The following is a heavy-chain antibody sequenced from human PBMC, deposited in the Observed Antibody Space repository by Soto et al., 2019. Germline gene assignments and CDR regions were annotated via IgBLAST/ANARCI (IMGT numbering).Heavy chain of an antibody. V-gene: IGHV1-18*04. D-gene: IGHD6-19*01. CDR3: ATAGRDWYVGAFDN. J-gene: IGHJ3*02. Sequence: GAPVKVSCKPSAYSFTSYGSNRVRHPPCQGLEGMGWISAYNGNTNYAQKLQGRVTMTTDTSTSTAYMELRSLRSDDTAVYYFATAGRDWYVGAFDNWG. CDR2: ISAYNGNT. CDR1: AYSFTSYG.